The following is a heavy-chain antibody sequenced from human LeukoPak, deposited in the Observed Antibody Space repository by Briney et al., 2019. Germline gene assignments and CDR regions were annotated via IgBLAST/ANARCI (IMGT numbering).Heavy chain of an antibody. V-gene: IGHV3-15*01. CDR2: IKSKTDGGTT. CDR3: AKDPAAAGTAEYFQD. CDR1: GFTFSNAW. J-gene: IGHJ1*01. D-gene: IGHD6-13*01. Sequence: GGSLRLSCAASGFTFSNAWMSWVRQAPGKGLEWVGRIKSKTDGGTTDYAAPVKGRFTISRDNSKNTLYLQMNSLRAEDTAVYYCAKDPAAAGTAEYFQDWGQGTLVTVSS.